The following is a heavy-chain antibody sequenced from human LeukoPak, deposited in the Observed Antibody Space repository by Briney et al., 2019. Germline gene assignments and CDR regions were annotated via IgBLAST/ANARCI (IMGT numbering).Heavy chain of an antibody. D-gene: IGHD6-19*01. Sequence: GGSLRLSCAASGVTLGTHAMSWARQAPGKGLEWVSGISSSGSGGNTYYADSVKGRFTISRDNSKNTLYLQMNSLRAEDTAVYYCAKVSRSSGWYFDYWGQGTLVTVSS. J-gene: IGHJ4*02. CDR2: ISSSGSGGNT. V-gene: IGHV3-23*01. CDR3: AKVSRSSGWYFDY. CDR1: GVTLGTHA.